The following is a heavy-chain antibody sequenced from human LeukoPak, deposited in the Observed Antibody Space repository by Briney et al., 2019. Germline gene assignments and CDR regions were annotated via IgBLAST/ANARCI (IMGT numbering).Heavy chain of an antibody. CDR3: AREGSGKDLDY. Sequence: SETLSLTCAVAGGSISRSNRWHWVRQSPGKGLEWIGEISHRGNTDYNPSLKSRVTISVDKTKNHFFLNLTSVTAADTAAYYCAREGSGKDLDYWGQGTLVSVSS. D-gene: IGHD2-15*01. CDR1: GGSISRSNR. J-gene: IGHJ4*02. CDR2: ISHRGNT. V-gene: IGHV4-4*02.